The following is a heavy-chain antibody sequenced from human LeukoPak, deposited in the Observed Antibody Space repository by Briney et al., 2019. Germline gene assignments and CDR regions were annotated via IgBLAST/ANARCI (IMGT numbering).Heavy chain of an antibody. V-gene: IGHV4-59*01. CDR1: GGSFSGYY. CDR2: IYYSGST. Sequence: SETLSLTCAVYGGSFSGYYWSWIRQPPGKGLEWIGYIYYSGSTNYNPSLKSRVTISVDTSKNQFSLKLSSVTAADTAVYYCARSTWLLDKWGQGTLVTVSS. J-gene: IGHJ4*02. CDR3: ARSTWLLDK. D-gene: IGHD3-22*01.